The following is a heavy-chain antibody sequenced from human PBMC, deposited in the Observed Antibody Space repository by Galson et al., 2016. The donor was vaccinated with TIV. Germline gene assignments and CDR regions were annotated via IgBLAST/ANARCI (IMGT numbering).Heavy chain of an antibody. J-gene: IGHJ6*02. V-gene: IGHV3-33*01. CDR3: ARIHRSYGMDG. Sequence: SLRLSCAASGFTFSSYGMHWVRQAPGKGLEWVAIISYDGSDKDYTDSVKGRFTISRDKSKNTLYLQMDSVRVEDTATHYCARIHRSYGMDGWGQGTTVTVSS. D-gene: IGHD5-18*01. CDR2: ISYDGSDK. CDR1: GFTFSSYG.